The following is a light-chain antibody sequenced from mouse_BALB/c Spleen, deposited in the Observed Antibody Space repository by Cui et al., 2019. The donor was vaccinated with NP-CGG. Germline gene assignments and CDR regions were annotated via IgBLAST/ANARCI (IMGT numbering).Light chain of an antibody. J-gene: IGLJ1*01. V-gene: IGLV1*01. CDR1: NGAVTTNNY. CDR3: ALWYSNHWL. Sequence: QAVVTQESALTTSPGETVTLTCRSSNGAVTTNNYANWVQEKPDHLFTGLIGGTNNRIPGVPARFSGSLIGDKAALTITGAQTEDEANFCALWYSNHWLFGGGTKLTVL. CDR2: GTN.